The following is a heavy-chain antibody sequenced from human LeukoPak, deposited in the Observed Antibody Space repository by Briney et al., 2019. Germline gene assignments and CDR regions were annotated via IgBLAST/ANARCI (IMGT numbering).Heavy chain of an antibody. D-gene: IGHD6-6*01. Sequence: GGSLRLSCAASGFTFDDYAMHWVRQAPGKGLEWVSGISWNSGSIGYADSVKGRFTISRDNAKNSLYLQMNSLRAEDTALYYCAKDFTASSSSGGVFDIWGQGTMVTVSS. CDR2: ISWNSGSI. CDR1: GFTFDDYA. CDR3: AKDFTASSSSGGVFDI. J-gene: IGHJ3*02. V-gene: IGHV3-9*01.